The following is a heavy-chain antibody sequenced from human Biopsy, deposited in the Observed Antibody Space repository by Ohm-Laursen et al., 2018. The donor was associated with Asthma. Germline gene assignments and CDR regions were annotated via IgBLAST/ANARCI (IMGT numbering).Heavy chain of an antibody. V-gene: IGHV1-3*01. CDR2: INSGDGNT. D-gene: IGHD3-9*01. CDR1: GYTFIHFA. CDR3: ARTYYDFLTGQVNDAFAL. J-gene: IGHJ3*01. Sequence: ATVKISCKASGYTFIHFAIHWVRQAPGQRLEWMGWINSGDGNTKYSQKFQGRVTITRDTSASTAYMDLRSLRSEDTAMYYCARTYYDFLTGQVNDAFALWGQGTMVTVSS.